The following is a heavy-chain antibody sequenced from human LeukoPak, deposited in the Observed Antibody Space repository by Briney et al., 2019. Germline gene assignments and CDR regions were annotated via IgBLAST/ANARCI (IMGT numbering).Heavy chain of an antibody. J-gene: IGHJ4*02. CDR1: GFTFSSYG. CDR2: ISYDGSNE. CDR3: AKSAVIIGYFDY. D-gene: IGHD2-21*01. Sequence: GGSLRLSCAASGFTFSSYGMHWVRQAPGKGLEWVAVISYDGSNEYYADSVEGRFSISRDNSKNTVILQMDSLTPEDTAVYFCAKSAVIIGYFDYWGQGTLVTVSS. V-gene: IGHV3-30*18.